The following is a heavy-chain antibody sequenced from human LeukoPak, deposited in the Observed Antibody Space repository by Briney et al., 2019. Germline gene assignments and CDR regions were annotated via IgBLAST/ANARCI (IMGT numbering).Heavy chain of an antibody. J-gene: IGHJ3*02. Sequence: SETLSLTCTVSGGSISSYFWSWIRQPPGKGLEWIGYIYYSRSTNYNPSLKSRVTISVDTSKNQFSLKLSSVTAADTAVYYCARDKGIVGAQGIWGQGTMVTVSS. V-gene: IGHV4-59*01. D-gene: IGHD1-26*01. CDR3: ARDKGIVGAQGI. CDR2: IYYSRST. CDR1: GGSISSYF.